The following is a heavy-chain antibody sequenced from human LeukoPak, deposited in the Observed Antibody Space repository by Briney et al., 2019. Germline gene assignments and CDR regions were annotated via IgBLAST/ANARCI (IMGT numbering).Heavy chain of an antibody. CDR1: GFTFSSYA. CDR3: ASDIVARIEMATITFDY. D-gene: IGHD5-24*01. V-gene: IGHV3-30*04. CDR2: ISYDGSNK. J-gene: IGHJ4*02. Sequence: GRSLRLSCAASGFTFSSYARHWVRQAPGKGLEWVAVISYDGSNKYYADSVKGRFTISRDNSKNTLYLQMNSLRAEDTAVYYCASDIVARIEMATITFDYWGQGTLVTVSS.